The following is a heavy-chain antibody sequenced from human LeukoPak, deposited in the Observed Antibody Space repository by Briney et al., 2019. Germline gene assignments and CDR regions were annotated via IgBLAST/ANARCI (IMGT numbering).Heavy chain of an antibody. Sequence: GGSLRLSCAASEFTLSSSWMSWVRQAPGKGLEWVANIKQDGSEKCYVDSVKGRFTISRDNAKNSLYLQMNSLRAEDTAVYYCARESSTSGNIDYWGQGTLVTVSS. D-gene: IGHD2-2*02. CDR3: ARESSTSGNIDY. V-gene: IGHV3-7*04. CDR1: EFTLSSSW. CDR2: IKQDGSEK. J-gene: IGHJ4*02.